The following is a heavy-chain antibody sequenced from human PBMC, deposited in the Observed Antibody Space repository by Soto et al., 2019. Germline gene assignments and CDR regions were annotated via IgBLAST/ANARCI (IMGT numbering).Heavy chain of an antibody. CDR3: ARVSPLSVYSSSWFYYFDY. J-gene: IGHJ4*02. CDR1: GGTFSSYA. CDR2: IIPIFGTA. D-gene: IGHD6-13*01. V-gene: IGHV1-69*13. Sequence: ASVKVSCKASGGTFSSYAISWVRQAPGQGLEWMGGIIPIFGTANYAQKFQGRVTITADESTSTAYMELSSLRSEDTAVYYCARVSPLSVYSSSWFYYFDYWGQGTLVTVSS.